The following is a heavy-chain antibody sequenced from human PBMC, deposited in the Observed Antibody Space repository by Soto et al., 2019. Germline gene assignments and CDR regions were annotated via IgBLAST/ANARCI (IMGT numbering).Heavy chain of an antibody. J-gene: IGHJ6*02. CDR2: IIPIFGTA. V-gene: IGHV1-69*13. CDR3: ARMDKRSTAMVRGYYYGMDV. CDR1: GGTFSSYS. D-gene: IGHD5-18*01. Sequence: SVKVSCKASGGTFSSYSISWVRQAPGQGLEWMGGIIPIFGTANYAQKFQGRVTITADESTSTAYMELSSLRSEDTAVYYCARMDKRSTAMVRGYYYGMDVWGQGTTVTVSS.